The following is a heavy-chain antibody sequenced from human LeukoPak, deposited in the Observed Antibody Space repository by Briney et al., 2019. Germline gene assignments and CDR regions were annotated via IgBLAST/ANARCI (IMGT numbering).Heavy chain of an antibody. D-gene: IGHD3-10*01. J-gene: IGHJ3*02. CDR3: ARAVRGAFDI. Sequence: SETLSLACTVSGVSISSYYWSWIRQPQGKGLEWIGYIYYSGSTNYNPSLKSRVTISVDTSKNQFSLKLSSVTAADTAVYYCARAVRGAFDIWGQGTMVTVSS. CDR2: IYYSGST. V-gene: IGHV4-59*01. CDR1: GVSISSYY.